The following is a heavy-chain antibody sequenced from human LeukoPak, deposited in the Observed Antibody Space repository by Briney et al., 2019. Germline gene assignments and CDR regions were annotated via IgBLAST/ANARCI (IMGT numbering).Heavy chain of an antibody. CDR1: GFTFSSYS. CDR3: ARGADSSSWYWNWFDP. J-gene: IGHJ5*02. D-gene: IGHD6-13*01. CDR2: ISSCSSTI. Sequence: PGGSLRLSCAASGFTFSSYSMNWVRQAPGKGLEWVSYISSCSSTIYYADSVKGRFTISRDNAKNSLYLQMNSLRAEDTAVYYCARGADSSSWYWNWFDPWGQGTLVTVSS. V-gene: IGHV3-48*04.